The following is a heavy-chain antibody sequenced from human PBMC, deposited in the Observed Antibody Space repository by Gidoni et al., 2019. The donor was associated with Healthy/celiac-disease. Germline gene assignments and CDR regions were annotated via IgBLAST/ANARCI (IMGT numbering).Heavy chain of an antibody. CDR2: IKSKTDGETT. J-gene: IGHJ5*02. Sequence: EVQLVESGGGLVKPGGSLRLPCAAPGFTFSNAWRSWVRQAPGKGLEWVGRIKSKTDGETTDYAAPVKGRFTISRDDSKNTLYLQMNSLKTEDTAVYYWTTLEWFDPWGQGTLVTVSS. CDR3: TTLEWFDP. V-gene: IGHV3-15*01. D-gene: IGHD1-1*01. CDR1: GFTFSNAW.